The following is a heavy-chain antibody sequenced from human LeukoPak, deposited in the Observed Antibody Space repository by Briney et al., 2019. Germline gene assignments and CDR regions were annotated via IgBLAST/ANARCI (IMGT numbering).Heavy chain of an antibody. CDR1: GGSISSGSYY. J-gene: IGHJ6*03. CDR2: IYTSGST. V-gene: IGHV4-61*02. CDR3: ASGRYSYGTNYYYMDV. Sequence: SETLSLTCTVSGGSISSGSYYWSWIRQPAGKGLEWIGRIYTSGSTNYNPSLKSRVTISVDTSKNQFSLKLSSVTAADTAVYYCASGRYSYGTNYYYMDVWGKGTTVTVSS. D-gene: IGHD5-18*01.